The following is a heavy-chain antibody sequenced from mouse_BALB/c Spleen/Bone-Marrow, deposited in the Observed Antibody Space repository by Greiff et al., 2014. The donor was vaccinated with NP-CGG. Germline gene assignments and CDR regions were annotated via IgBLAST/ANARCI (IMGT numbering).Heavy chain of an antibody. J-gene: IGHJ1*01. V-gene: IGHV2-9*02. CDR2: IWAGGST. Sequence: QVQLKESGPGLVAPSQSLSITCTVSGFSLTSYGVHWVRQPPGKGLEWLGVIWAGGSTNYNSALMSRLSISKDNSKSQVFLKMNSLQTDDTAMYYCARDPIYYDCDWYFDVWAQGPRSPSPQ. CDR3: ARDPIYYDCDWYFDV. CDR1: GFSLTSYG. D-gene: IGHD2-4*01.